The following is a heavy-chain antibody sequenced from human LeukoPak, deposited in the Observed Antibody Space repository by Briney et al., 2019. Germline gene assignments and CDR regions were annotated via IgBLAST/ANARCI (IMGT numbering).Heavy chain of an antibody. V-gene: IGHV1-69*04. CDR3: ARDGPYSSSWYGPQPSNWFDP. CDR2: IIPILGIA. CDR1: GGTFSSYT. J-gene: IGHJ5*02. D-gene: IGHD6-13*01. Sequence: GSSVKVSCKASGGTFSSYTISWVRQAPGQGLEWMGRIIPILGIANYAQKFQGRVTITADKSTSTAYMELSSLRSEDTAVYYCARDGPYSSSWYGPQPSNWFDPWGQGTLVTVSS.